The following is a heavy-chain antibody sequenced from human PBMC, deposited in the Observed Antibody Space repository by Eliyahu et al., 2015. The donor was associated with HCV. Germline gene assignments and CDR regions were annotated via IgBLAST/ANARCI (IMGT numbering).Heavy chain of an antibody. CDR2: IYYSGST. CDR1: GGSISXYY. D-gene: IGHD6-13*01. J-gene: IGHJ4*02. Sequence: QVQLQESGPGLVKPSETLSLTCIVXGGSISXYYWXWVRQXPGKGLEWIGNIYYSGSTNYNPSLKSRVTISVDTSKNQFSLKLSSVTAADTAVYYCARGWYSFDYWGQGTLVTVSS. CDR3: ARGWYSFDY. V-gene: IGHV4-59*01.